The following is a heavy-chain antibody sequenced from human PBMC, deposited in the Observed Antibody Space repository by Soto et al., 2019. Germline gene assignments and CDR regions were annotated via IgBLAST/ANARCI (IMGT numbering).Heavy chain of an antibody. D-gene: IGHD5-18*01. CDR3: ARHSGQQLWLRGYYFDY. CDR2: IYYSGST. Sequence: QVQLQESGPGLVKPSETLSLTCTVSGGSISSYYWSWIRQPPGKGLEWIGYIYYSGSTNYNPSLKITLPISQDASKNHSPLKLRSVTAPDTSVYYCARHSGQQLWLRGYYFDYWGQGTLVTVSS. J-gene: IGHJ4*02. V-gene: IGHV4-59*08. CDR1: GGSISSYY.